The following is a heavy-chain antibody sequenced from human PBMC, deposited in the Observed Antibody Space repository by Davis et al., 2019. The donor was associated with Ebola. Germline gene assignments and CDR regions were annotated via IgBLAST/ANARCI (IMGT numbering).Heavy chain of an antibody. CDR2: IKQDGSEK. CDR1: GFTFSSDW. D-gene: IGHD4-11*01. V-gene: IGHV3-7*01. Sequence: GESLKISCAASGFTFSSDWMSWVRQAPGKGLEWVANIKQDGSEKYYVDSVKGRFTISRDNAKNSLYLQMNSLRAEDTAVYYCARKNTVTYAHDYWGQGTLVTVSS. CDR3: ARKNTVTYAHDY. J-gene: IGHJ4*02.